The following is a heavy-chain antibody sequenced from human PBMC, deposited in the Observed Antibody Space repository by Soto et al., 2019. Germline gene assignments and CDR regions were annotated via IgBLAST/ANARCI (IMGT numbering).Heavy chain of an antibody. CDR2: IIPLLDIA. V-gene: IGHV1-69*04. D-gene: IGHD5-12*01. J-gene: IGHJ4*02. Sequence: PVKVSCKASGGTFSNDIITWVRQAPGQGLEWMGRIIPLLDIANYAQKFQGRVTITADKSTSTAYMELNSLRSEDTAVYYCVRDSPIGSTYSGHAGIDYCGQGTLVTVSS. CDR1: GGTFSNDI. CDR3: VRDSPIGSTYSGHAGIDY.